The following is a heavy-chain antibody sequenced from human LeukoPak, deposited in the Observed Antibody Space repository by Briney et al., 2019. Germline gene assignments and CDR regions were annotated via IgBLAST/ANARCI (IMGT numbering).Heavy chain of an antibody. D-gene: IGHD6-13*01. CDR3: AKDLIPAADGTYFDY. J-gene: IGHJ4*02. CDR1: GFTFSTYG. Sequence: PGGSLRLSCVVSGFTFSTYGMHWVRQAPGKGLEWVAFIKYDGSNKYYADSVKGRFTISRGNSKNTLYLQMNSLRPEDTAVYYCAKDLIPAADGTYFDYWGQGTLVTVSS. CDR2: IKYDGSNK. V-gene: IGHV3-30*02.